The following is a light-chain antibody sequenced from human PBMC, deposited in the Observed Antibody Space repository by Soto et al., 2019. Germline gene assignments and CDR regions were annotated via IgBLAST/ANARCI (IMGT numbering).Light chain of an antibody. V-gene: IGKV1-39*01. CDR3: QQSYSTPQT. CDR2: AAS. Sequence: DIQMTQSPSSLSASVGDRVTVTCRASQSISSFLNWYQQKPGKAPNLLIYAASSLQSGVPSRFSGSGSGTDFTLTISSLQPEDFATYYCQQSYSTPQTFGQGTTVEIK. CDR1: QSISSF. J-gene: IGKJ1*01.